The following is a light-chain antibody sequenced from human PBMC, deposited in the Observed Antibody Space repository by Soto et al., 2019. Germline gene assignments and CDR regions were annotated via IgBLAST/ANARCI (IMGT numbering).Light chain of an antibody. CDR2: DYD. J-gene: IGLJ3*02. CDR1: NIGRGS. Sequence: SYELTQPPSVSVAPGQTASITCGGDNIGRGSVHWYQQKPGQSPVLVVYDYDDRPSGIPERFSGSNSGNTATLTISRVEAGDEADYYCQVWDSSRDHPGVFGGGTKLTVL. V-gene: IGLV3-21*02. CDR3: QVWDSSRDHPGV.